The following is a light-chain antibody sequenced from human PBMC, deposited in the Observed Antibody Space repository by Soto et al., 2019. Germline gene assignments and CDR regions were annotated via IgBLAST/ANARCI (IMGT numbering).Light chain of an antibody. J-gene: IGKJ1*01. CDR1: QSVSSTY. CDR2: GAS. CDR3: QHYGSSRWT. Sequence: EIVLTQSPGTLSLSPGERATLSCRASQSVSSTYLAWYQQKPGQAPRLLIYGASTRATGLPDRFSGSGSGTDFTLTISRMEPEDFAVYYCQHYGSSRWTFGQGTKWISN. V-gene: IGKV3-20*01.